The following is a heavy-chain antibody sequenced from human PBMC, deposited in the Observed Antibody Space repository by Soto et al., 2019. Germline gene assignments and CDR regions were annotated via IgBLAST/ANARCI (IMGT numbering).Heavy chain of an antibody. V-gene: IGHV4-59*01. CDR1: GDSITAYY. Sequence: QMQLQESGPGLVKPSETLSLICSVSGDSITAYYLSWLRQSPGKELEWIGYIYHNGETPYNPSLKSRVTISADTSKSQFSLRLSSVTAADTGVYYCARDKGGEFLKGSGMEVWGQGTTVIVSS. D-gene: IGHD3-10*01. J-gene: IGHJ6*02. CDR3: ARDKGGEFLKGSGMEV. CDR2: IYHNGET.